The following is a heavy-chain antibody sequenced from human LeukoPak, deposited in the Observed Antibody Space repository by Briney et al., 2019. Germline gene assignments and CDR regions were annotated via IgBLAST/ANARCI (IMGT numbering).Heavy chain of an antibody. V-gene: IGHV1-18*01. CDR3: ARVYGSGTPLGWFDP. CDR1: GYTFTSYG. D-gene: IGHD3-10*01. Sequence: ASVKVSCKASGYTFTSYGISWVRQAPGQGLEWMGWISAYNGNTNYAQKLQGRVTMTTDTSTSTAYMELRSLRSDDTAVYYCARVYGSGTPLGWFDPWGQGTLVTVSS. CDR2: ISAYNGNT. J-gene: IGHJ5*02.